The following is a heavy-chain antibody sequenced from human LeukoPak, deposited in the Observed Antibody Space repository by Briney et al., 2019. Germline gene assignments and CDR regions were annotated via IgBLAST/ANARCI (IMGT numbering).Heavy chain of an antibody. D-gene: IGHD3-16*01. J-gene: IGHJ4*02. V-gene: IGHV3-30-3*01. CDR1: GFTFSSYA. CDR3: ARARITFGAVQESFDY. CDR2: ISYDGSNK. Sequence: PGGSLRLSCAASGFTFSSYALHWVRQAPGKVLECVAVISYDGSNKYYADSVKGRFTISRDNSKNTLYLQMNSLRAEDTAVYYCARARITFGAVQESFDYWGQGTLVTVSS.